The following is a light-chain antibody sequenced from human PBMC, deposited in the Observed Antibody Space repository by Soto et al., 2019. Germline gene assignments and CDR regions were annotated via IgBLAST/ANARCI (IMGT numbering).Light chain of an antibody. J-gene: IGLJ3*02. Sequence: QSALTQPPSASGSPGQSVTISCTGTSSDVGGYNYVSWYQQYPGRAPKLMIYEVTNRPSGVPDRFSGSKSGNTASLTVSGLQADDEDDYYCSSYAASNNFYFVFGGGTKLTVL. CDR3: SSYAASNNFYFV. V-gene: IGLV2-8*01. CDR2: EVT. CDR1: SSDVGGYNY.